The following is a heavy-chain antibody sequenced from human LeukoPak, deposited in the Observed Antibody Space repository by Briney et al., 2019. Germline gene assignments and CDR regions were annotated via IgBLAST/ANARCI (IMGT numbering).Heavy chain of an antibody. CDR1: GYTFTSYG. V-gene: IGHV1-18*01. J-gene: IGHJ6*03. Sequence: GASVKVSCKASGYTFTSYGITWVRQAPGQGLEWMGWISAYNGNTNYAQKLQGRVTMTTDTSTSTAYMELRSLRSDDTAVYYCARSGLRFLEWLPPLYYMDVWGKGTTVTVSS. CDR2: ISAYNGNT. D-gene: IGHD3-3*01. CDR3: ARSGLRFLEWLPPLYYMDV.